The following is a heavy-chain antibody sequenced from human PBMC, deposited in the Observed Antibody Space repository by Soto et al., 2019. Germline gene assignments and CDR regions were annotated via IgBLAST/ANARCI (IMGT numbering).Heavy chain of an antibody. CDR2: INHSGST. CDR3: ARSDYGDAKLHFDY. D-gene: IGHD4-17*01. J-gene: IGHJ4*02. Sequence: FTSYYMHWIRQPPGKGLEWIGEINHSGSTNYNPSLKSRVTISVDTSKNQFSLKLSSVTAADTAVYYCARSDYGDAKLHFDYWGQGTLVTVSS. V-gene: IGHV4-34*01. CDR1: FTSYY.